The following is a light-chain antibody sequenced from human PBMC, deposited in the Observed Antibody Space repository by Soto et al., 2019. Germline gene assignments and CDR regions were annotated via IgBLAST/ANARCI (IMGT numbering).Light chain of an antibody. Sequence: QSALTQPPSVSGSPGQSVTISCTGTSSDVGKYDRVSWYQQPPGTAPKLIIYEVTNRPSGVPARFSGSKSGNTASLTFSGLQAEDEAEYYCSSYTSSSRYVFGTGTKGTVL. CDR3: SSYTSSSRYV. J-gene: IGLJ1*01. V-gene: IGLV2-18*02. CDR2: EVT. CDR1: SSDVGKYDR.